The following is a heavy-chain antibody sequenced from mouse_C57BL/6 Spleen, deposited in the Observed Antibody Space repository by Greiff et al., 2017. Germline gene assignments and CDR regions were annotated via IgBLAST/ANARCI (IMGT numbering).Heavy chain of an antibody. D-gene: IGHD1-1*01. CDR2: IYPGSGST. CDR1: GYTFTSYW. J-gene: IGHJ2*01. Sequence: VQLQQPGAELVKPGASVKMSCKASGYTFTSYWITWVKQRPGQGLEWIGDIYPGSGSTNYNEKFKSKATLTVDTSSSTAYMQLSSLTSEDSAVYYCARGGNYGTSRRGYFDDWGKGTTLTVSS. V-gene: IGHV1-55*01. CDR3: ARGGNYGTSRRGYFDD.